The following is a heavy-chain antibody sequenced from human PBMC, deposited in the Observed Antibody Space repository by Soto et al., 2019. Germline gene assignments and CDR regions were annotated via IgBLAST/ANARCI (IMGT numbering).Heavy chain of an antibody. CDR3: ARWKSTGWYSIYY. D-gene: IGHD6-19*01. J-gene: IGHJ4*02. V-gene: IGHV1-18*04. Sequence: QVQLVQSGGEVTKTGASVKVSCKASGYSFTSYDSTWVRQAPGQGLEWMGWISGYNGNTNYAQKFQGRVTMTTDTSTNTAYMELRSLRSDDTAVYYCARWKSTGWYSIYYWGQGTLVTVSS. CDR2: ISGYNGNT. CDR1: GYSFTSYD.